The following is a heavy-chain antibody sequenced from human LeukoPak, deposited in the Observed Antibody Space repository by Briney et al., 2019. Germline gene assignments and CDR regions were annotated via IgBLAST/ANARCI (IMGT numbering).Heavy chain of an antibody. CDR1: GFTFSSYS. Sequence: PGGSLRLSCAASGFTFSSYSMNWVRQAPGKGLEWVSYISSSSSTIYYADSVKGRFTVSRDNSKNTLYLEMNSLRAEDTAVYYCVKDTIFTVDPFDYWGQGTLVTVSS. J-gene: IGHJ4*02. V-gene: IGHV3-48*01. D-gene: IGHD3-3*02. CDR2: ISSSSSTI. CDR3: VKDTIFTVDPFDY.